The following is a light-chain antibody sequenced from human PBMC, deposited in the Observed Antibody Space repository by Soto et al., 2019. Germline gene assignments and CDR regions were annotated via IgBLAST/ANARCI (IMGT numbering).Light chain of an antibody. Sequence: DIQMTQSPSSLSASVGDRVTITCRASQSISSYLNWYQQKPGKAPKLLIYAASSLQSGVPSRFRGSGSGTDFTLTISSLQPEDFATYYCQHSYSTPPEYTFGQGTKLEI. CDR3: QHSYSTPPEYT. J-gene: IGKJ2*01. CDR1: QSISSY. CDR2: AAS. V-gene: IGKV1-39*01.